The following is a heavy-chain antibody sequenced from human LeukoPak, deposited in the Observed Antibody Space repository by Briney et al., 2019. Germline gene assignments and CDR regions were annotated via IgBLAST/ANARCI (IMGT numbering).Heavy chain of an antibody. D-gene: IGHD3-10*01. CDR2: IYHSGST. CDR1: GVSISGYY. V-gene: IGHV4-59*01. Sequence: SETLSLTCSVSGVSISGYYWSWIRQPPGKGLEWIGYIYHSGSTDYNPLLKSRVTISVDTSEKQLSLKLTSVTAADTAVYYCAREGGIWFGEFPYFDYWDRGTLVTVSS. J-gene: IGHJ4*02. CDR3: AREGGIWFGEFPYFDY.